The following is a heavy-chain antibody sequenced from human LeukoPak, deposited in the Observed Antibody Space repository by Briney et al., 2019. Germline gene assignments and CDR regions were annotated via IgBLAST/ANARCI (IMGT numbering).Heavy chain of an antibody. V-gene: IGHV3-7*01. D-gene: IGHD4-17*01. CDR2: IKQDGSEK. J-gene: IGHJ4*02. CDR1: GFTFSRYW. CDR3: AREGLPPIHGAVTIYYFDY. Sequence: PGGSLRLSCAASGFTFSRYWMSWVRQAPGKGLEWVANIKQDGSEKYYVDSVKGRFTISRDNAKNSLYLQMNSLRAEDTAVYYCAREGLPPIHGAVTIYYFDYWGQGTLVTVSS.